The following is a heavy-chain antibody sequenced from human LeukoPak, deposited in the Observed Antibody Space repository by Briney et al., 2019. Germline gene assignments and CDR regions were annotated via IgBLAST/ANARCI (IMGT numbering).Heavy chain of an antibody. D-gene: IGHD1-7*01. CDR2: IYSSGTT. CDR3: ARGLGTINFDY. V-gene: IGHV4-4*07. J-gene: IGHJ4*02. Sequence: NPSETLSLTCTVSGGSISSYYWSWIRQPAGKGLEWIGRIYSSGTTNYNPSLKSRVTMSVDTSKYQISLKLSSVTAADTAVYYCARGLGTINFDYWGQGTLVTVSS. CDR1: GGSISSYY.